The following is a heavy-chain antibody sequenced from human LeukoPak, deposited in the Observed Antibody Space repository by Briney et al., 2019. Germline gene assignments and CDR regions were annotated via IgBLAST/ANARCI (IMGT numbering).Heavy chain of an antibody. D-gene: IGHD6-19*01. Sequence: PGGSLRLSCTVSGVCFNNYAMSWVRLGPGKGLEWVSAISGSGGSTYYADSVKGRFTISRVNSKNTLYLQMNSLRAEDTAVYYCAKDRRMYSSGWPHFDYWGQGTLVTVSS. CDR2: ISGSGGST. CDR1: GVCFNNYA. V-gene: IGHV3-23*01. CDR3: AKDRRMYSSGWPHFDY. J-gene: IGHJ4*02.